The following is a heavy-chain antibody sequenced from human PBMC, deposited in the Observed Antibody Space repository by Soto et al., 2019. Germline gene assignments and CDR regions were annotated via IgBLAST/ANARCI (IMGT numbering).Heavy chain of an antibody. CDR2: IYYSGST. CDR3: ARVPHTAMVDYFDY. V-gene: IGHV4-59*01. CDR1: GGSISSYY. J-gene: IGHJ4*02. D-gene: IGHD5-18*01. Sequence: SETLSLTCTVSGGSISSYYWSWIRQPPGKGLEWIGYIYYSGSTNYNPAFKSRVTLSVXXXXXXFXLXLXXXTPAXTAVYYCARVPHTAMVDYFDYWGQGTLVTVS.